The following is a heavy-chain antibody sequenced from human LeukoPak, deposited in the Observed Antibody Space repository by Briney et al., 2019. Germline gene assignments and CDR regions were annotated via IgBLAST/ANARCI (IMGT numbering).Heavy chain of an antibody. CDR1: GFTFSTYL. CDR2: INQDGSKK. D-gene: IGHD6-19*01. J-gene: IGHJ5*02. Sequence: GGSLRLSCAASGFTFSTYLMNGVRQTPGKRLEWVASINQDGSKKNYVDSVKGRFTISRDNAKDSLYLQMNSLRAEATAVYYCEGAWSWGQGTLVTVSS. V-gene: IGHV3-7*01. CDR3: EGAWS.